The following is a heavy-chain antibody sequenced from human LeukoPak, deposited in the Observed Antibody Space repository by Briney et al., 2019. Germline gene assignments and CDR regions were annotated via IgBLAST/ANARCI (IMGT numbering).Heavy chain of an antibody. J-gene: IGHJ6*02. D-gene: IGHD3-10*01. CDR1: GFTFGDYC. CDR3: TKDISSGRPAPYGMDV. CDR2: INWNSDTI. Sequence: GRSLRLSCAASGFTFGDYCMHRVRQPPGKGLEWVSAINWNSDTIHYADSVRGRFTISRDNAKNSQYLQMNSLRVEDTAFYYCTKDISSGRPAPYGMDVWGHGTMVTVSS. V-gene: IGHV3-9*01.